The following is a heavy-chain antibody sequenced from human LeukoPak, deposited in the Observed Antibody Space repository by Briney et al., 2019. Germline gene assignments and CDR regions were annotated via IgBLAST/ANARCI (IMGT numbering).Heavy chain of an antibody. CDR3: ARDGRQNIVATVTSNLYGVDV. CDR1: GYTXTSYY. D-gene: IGHD5-12*01. J-gene: IGHJ6*02. CDR2: INPSGGST. V-gene: IGHV1-46*01. Sequence: ASVKVSCKASGYTXTSYYMHWVRQAPGQGLEWMGIINPSGGSTSYAQKFQGRVTMTRDTSTSTVYMELSSLRSEDTAVYYCARDGRQNIVATVTSNLYGVDVWGQGTTVTVSS.